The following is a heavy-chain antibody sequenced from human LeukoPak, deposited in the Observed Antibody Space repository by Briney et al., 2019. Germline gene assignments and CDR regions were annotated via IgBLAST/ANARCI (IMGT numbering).Heavy chain of an antibody. Sequence: GGSLRLSCAASGVIFRNYAMSWVRQAPGKGLEWVSAITGSGDTTYYADSVKGRFTISRDNSKNTLYVEMNTLRAEDTAVYYCAKWGDYDILTGYYVSDFWGQGTLVTVSS. CDR3: AKWGDYDILTGYYVSDF. D-gene: IGHD3-9*01. J-gene: IGHJ4*02. CDR2: ITGSGDTT. V-gene: IGHV3-23*01. CDR1: GVIFRNYA.